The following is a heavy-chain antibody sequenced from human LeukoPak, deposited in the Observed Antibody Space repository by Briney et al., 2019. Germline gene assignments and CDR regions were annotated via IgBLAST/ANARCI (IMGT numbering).Heavy chain of an antibody. D-gene: IGHD6-13*01. CDR2: ISGSGGST. J-gene: IGHJ4*02. V-gene: IGHV3-23*01. CDR1: GFIFSTYA. Sequence: GGSLRLSCATSGFIFSTYALSWVRQAPGKGLEWASSISGSGGSTYHADSVKGRFTISRDSSKNTLYLQMNSLRAGDTAIYYCARVIRAAPGKGYFDYWGQGTLVTVSS. CDR3: ARVIRAAPGKGYFDY.